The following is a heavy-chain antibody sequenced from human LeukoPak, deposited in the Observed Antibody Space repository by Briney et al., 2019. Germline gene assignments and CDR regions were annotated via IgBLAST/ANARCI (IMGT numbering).Heavy chain of an antibody. V-gene: IGHV3-30-3*01. J-gene: IGHJ4*02. Sequence: GGSLTLSCSASGFTFTSYAMHWVRQAPGKGLEWVAVISYDGSNKYYADSVKGRFTISRDNSKNTLYLQMNSLRAEDTAVYYCARDIVGATRGYFDYWGQGTLVTVSS. CDR2: ISYDGSNK. CDR1: GFTFTSYA. D-gene: IGHD1-26*01. CDR3: ARDIVGATRGYFDY.